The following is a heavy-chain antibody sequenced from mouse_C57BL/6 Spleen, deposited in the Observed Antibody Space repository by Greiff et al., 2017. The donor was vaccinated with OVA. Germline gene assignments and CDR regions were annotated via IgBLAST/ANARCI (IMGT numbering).Heavy chain of an antibody. CDR3: ARSPFITTMDY. D-gene: IGHD1-1*01. Sequence: VQLQQSGPELVKPGASVKISCKASGYTFTDYYMNWVKQSHGKSLEWIGDINPNNGGTSYNQKFKGKATLTVDKSSSTAYMELRSLTSEDSAVYYCARSPFITTMDYWGQGTSVTVSS. CDR2: INPNNGGT. V-gene: IGHV1-26*01. CDR1: GYTFTDYY. J-gene: IGHJ4*01.